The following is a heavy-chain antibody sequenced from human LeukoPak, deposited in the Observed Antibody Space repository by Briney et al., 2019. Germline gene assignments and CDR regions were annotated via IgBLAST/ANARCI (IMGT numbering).Heavy chain of an antibody. V-gene: IGHV3-21*06. J-gene: IGHJ6*03. CDR3: ARTQPPDV. Sequence: GGSLRLSCAASGFTFSSYSMHWVRQAPGKGLEWVSFISSGSTYINYADSVKGRFTTSRDNAKNTLYLQMNSLRAEDTAVYYCARTQPPDVRGKGTMVTVSS. CDR1: GFTFSSYS. CDR2: ISSGSTYI.